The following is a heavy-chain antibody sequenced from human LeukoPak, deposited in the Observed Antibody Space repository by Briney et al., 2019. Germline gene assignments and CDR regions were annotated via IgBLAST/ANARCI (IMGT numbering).Heavy chain of an antibody. CDR3: ARERGMATQLKRDAFDI. J-gene: IGHJ3*02. CDR1: GGSISSYY. Sequence: SETLSLTCSVSGGSISSYYWSWIRQPPGKGLEWIGYIYYSGSTNYNPSLKSRVTISVDTSKNQFSLKLSSVTAADTAVYYCARERGMATQLKRDAFDIWGQGTMVTVSS. CDR2: IYYSGST. D-gene: IGHD5-24*01. V-gene: IGHV4-59*01.